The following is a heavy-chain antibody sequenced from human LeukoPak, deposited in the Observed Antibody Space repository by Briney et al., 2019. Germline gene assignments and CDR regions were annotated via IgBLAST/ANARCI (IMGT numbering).Heavy chain of an antibody. CDR3: ARDRDRGYGSGTFFY. V-gene: IGHV3-7*01. Sequence: GGSLRLSCAASGFTFSSYWMSWVRQAPGKGLEWVANIKQGGSEKYYVDSVKGRFTISRDNAKNSLYLQMNSLRAEDTAVYYCARDRDRGYGSGTFFYWGQGTLVTVSS. CDR2: IKQGGSEK. CDR1: GFTFSSYW. J-gene: IGHJ4*02. D-gene: IGHD3-10*01.